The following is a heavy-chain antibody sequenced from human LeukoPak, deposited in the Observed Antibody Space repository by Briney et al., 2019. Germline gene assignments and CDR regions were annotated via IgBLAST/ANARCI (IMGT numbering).Heavy chain of an antibody. V-gene: IGHV3-30*04. CDR1: GFTFSSYA. CDR3: ARGHTAMVGKIDY. CDR2: ISYDGSNK. J-gene: IGHJ4*02. Sequence: PGGSLRLSCAASGFTFSSYAMHWVRQAPGKGQEWVAVISYDGSNKYYADSVKGRFTISRDNSKNTLYLQMNSLRAEDTAVYYCARGHTAMVGKIDYWGQGTLVTVSS. D-gene: IGHD5-18*01.